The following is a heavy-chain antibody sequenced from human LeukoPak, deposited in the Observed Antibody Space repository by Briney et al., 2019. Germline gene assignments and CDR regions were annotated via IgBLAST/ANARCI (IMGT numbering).Heavy chain of an antibody. Sequence: PSETLSLTCTVSGGSISSSSYYWSWIRQPPGKGLEWIGYIYYSGGTNYNPSLKSRVTISVDTSRDQFSLKLGSVTAADTAVYYCARHLGAFDIWGQGTMVTVSS. CDR1: GGSISSSSYY. J-gene: IGHJ3*02. CDR2: IYYSGGT. V-gene: IGHV4-61*05. CDR3: ARHLGAFDI.